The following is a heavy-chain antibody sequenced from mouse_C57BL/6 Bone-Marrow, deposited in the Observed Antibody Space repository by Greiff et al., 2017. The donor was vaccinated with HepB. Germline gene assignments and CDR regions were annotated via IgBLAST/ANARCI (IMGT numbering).Heavy chain of an antibody. V-gene: IGHV1-55*01. CDR2: IYPGSGST. CDR1: GYTFTSYW. D-gene: IGHD1-1*01. Sequence: QVQLQQPGAELVEPGASVKMSCKASGYTFTSYWITWVKQRPGQGLEWIGDIYPGSGSTNYNEKFKSKATLTVDTSSSTAYMQLSSLTSEDSAVYYCARGDTTVVGGYWGQGTTLTVSS. CDR3: ARGDTTVVGGY. J-gene: IGHJ2*01.